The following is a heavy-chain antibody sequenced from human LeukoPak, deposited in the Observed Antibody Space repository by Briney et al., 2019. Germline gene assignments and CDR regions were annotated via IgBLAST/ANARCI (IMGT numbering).Heavy chain of an antibody. D-gene: IGHD4-17*01. Sequence: GESLKISCKGSGYSFTAYWIGWVRQMPGKGLEWMGIIYPGDSDTRYSPSFQGQATISADKSISTAYLQWSSLKASDTAMYHCARRAYDDYTFDYWGQGTLVTVSS. J-gene: IGHJ4*02. CDR3: ARRAYDDYTFDY. CDR2: IYPGDSDT. CDR1: GYSFTAYW. V-gene: IGHV5-51*01.